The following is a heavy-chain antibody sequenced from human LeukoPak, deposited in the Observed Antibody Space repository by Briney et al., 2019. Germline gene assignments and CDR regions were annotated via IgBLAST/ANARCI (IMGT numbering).Heavy chain of an antibody. Sequence: GGSLRLSCAASGFTFSSYWMAWVRQAPGKELEWVANIKDDGSQKYYVDSVKGRFTISRDNAKNSLYLQMNSLRAEDTAVYYCARYKLYHGAFDIWGQGTMVTVSS. CDR3: ARYKLYHGAFDI. D-gene: IGHD2-2*01. CDR1: GFTFSSYW. V-gene: IGHV3-7*01. CDR2: IKDDGSQK. J-gene: IGHJ3*02.